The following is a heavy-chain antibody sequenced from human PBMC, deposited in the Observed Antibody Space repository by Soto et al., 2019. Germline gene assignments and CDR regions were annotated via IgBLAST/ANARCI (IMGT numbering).Heavy chain of an antibody. V-gene: IGHV1-18*01. J-gene: IGHJ3*02. CDR1: GYTFNTYG. Sequence: ASVKVSYKACGYTFNTYGISWVRQAPGQGLEWMGWISAYNGNTNYAQKFQGRVTMTTDTSTSTAYMELRRLRSDDTAVYYCARGIKQWLAHDAFDIWGQGTMVTVSS. D-gene: IGHD6-19*01. CDR3: ARGIKQWLAHDAFDI. CDR2: ISAYNGNT.